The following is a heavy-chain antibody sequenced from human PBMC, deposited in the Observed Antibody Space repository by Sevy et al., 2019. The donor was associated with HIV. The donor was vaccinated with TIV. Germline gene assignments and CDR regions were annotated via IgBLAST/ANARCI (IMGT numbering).Heavy chain of an antibody. D-gene: IGHD6-13*01. J-gene: IGHJ6*02. V-gene: IGHV1-69*13. CDR2: IIPIFGTA. CDR1: GGTFSSYA. Sequence: SVKVSCKASGGTFSSYAISWVRQAPGQGLEWMGGIIPIFGTANYAQKFQGRVTITADESTSTAYMELSSLRSEDTAVYYCARGGIAAAGYYYYGMDVWGQGTTVTVSS. CDR3: ARGGIAAAGYYYYGMDV.